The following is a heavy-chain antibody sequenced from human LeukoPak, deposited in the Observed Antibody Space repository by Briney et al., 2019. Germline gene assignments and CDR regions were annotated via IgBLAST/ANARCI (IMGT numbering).Heavy chain of an antibody. Sequence: SGPVLVKPTEALTLTCTVSGFSLSNARMGVSWIRQPPGKALERLAHIFSNDEKSYSTSLKSRLTISKDTSKSQVVLTMTNMDPVDTATYYCARTENTIFGVVITFDYWGQGTLVTVSS. CDR2: IFSNDEK. V-gene: IGHV2-26*01. J-gene: IGHJ4*02. CDR1: GFSLSNARMG. CDR3: ARTENTIFGVVITFDY. D-gene: IGHD3-3*01.